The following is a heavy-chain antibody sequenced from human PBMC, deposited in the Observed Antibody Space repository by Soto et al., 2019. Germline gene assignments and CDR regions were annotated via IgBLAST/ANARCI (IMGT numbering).Heavy chain of an antibody. Sequence: EVQLVESGGGLVQPGGSLRLSCAASGFTFSSYWMHRVRQAPGKELVWVSRINSDGSSTSYADSVKGRFTISRDNAKNTLYLQVNSLRAEDTAVYYCARGPATAYVSWYYWGQGTLVTVSS. CDR1: GFTFSSYW. D-gene: IGHD3-22*01. CDR2: INSDGSST. CDR3: ARGPATAYVSWYY. V-gene: IGHV3-74*01. J-gene: IGHJ4*02.